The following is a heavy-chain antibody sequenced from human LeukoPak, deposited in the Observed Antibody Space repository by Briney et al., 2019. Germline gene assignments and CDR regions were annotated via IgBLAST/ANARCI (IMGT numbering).Heavy chain of an antibody. CDR2: ISSDGNNE. CDR1: GFTFSSYP. D-gene: IGHD6-19*01. J-gene: IGHJ4*02. V-gene: IGHV3-30*04. CDR3: ARGGSAWYQEY. Sequence: GSLRLSCAASGFTFSSYPMHWVRQAPAKGLEWVAVISSDGNNEYYTDSVKGRFTISRDNSKNTLYLQMNSLRADDTSVYYCARGGSAWYQEYWGQGTLVTVSS.